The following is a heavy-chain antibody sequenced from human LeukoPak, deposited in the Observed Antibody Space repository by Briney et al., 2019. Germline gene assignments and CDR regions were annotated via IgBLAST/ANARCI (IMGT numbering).Heavy chain of an antibody. CDR1: GFTFSSYG. D-gene: IGHD3-22*01. Sequence: GGSLRLSCAASGFTFSSYGMHWVRQAPGKGLEWVAVIWYGGSNKYYADSVKGRFTISRDNSKNTLYLQMNSLRAEDTAVYYCARVRLGDSSTYYYPYFDYWGQGTLVTVSS. V-gene: IGHV3-33*08. CDR2: IWYGGSNK. J-gene: IGHJ4*02. CDR3: ARVRLGDSSTYYYPYFDY.